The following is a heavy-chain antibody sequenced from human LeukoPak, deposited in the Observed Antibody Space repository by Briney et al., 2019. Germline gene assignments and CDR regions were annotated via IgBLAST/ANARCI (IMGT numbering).Heavy chain of an antibody. Sequence: GASVKVSCKASGYTFTSYDINRVRRATGQGLEWMGWMNPNSGNTGYAQKFQGRVTITRNTSISTAYMELSSLRSEDTAVYYCARGGTGSWDAFDIWGQGTMVTVSS. V-gene: IGHV1-8*03. CDR3: ARGGTGSWDAFDI. CDR2: MNPNSGNT. D-gene: IGHD3-16*02. CDR1: GYTFTSYD. J-gene: IGHJ3*02.